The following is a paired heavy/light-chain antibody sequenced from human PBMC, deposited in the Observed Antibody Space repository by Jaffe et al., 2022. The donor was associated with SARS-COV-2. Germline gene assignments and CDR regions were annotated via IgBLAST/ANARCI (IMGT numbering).Light chain of an antibody. V-gene: IGKV4-1*01. Sequence: DIVMTQSPDSLAVSLGERATINCKSSQSVLHSSDKKNYLAWYQHKPGQPPNLLIYWASTRESGVPDRFSGSGSGTDFTLTISSLQAEDVAVYYCHQYYSTPTFGQGTKVEIK. CDR3: HQYYSTPT. CDR1: QSVLHSSDKKNY. CDR2: WAS. J-gene: IGKJ1*01.
Heavy chain of an antibody. CDR2: IGGGGGSR. D-gene: IGHD2-21*02. V-gene: IGHV3-23*01. CDR1: GFTFSSYA. CDR3: ARGSNCGGDCWGRWTPPFDC. Sequence: EVQLLESGGGLVQPGGSLRLSCVASGFTFSSYAMIWVRQTPGKGLEWVTSIGGGGGSRYYGDSVKGRFTISRDNPRNTFYLQMNSLRAEDTAVYYCARGSNCGGDCWGRWTPPFDCWGQGTLVTVSS. J-gene: IGHJ4*02.